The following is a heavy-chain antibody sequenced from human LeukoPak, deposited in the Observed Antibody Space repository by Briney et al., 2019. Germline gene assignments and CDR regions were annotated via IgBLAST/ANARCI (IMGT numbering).Heavy chain of an antibody. CDR3: ARDGPGLYFDS. D-gene: IGHD3/OR15-3a*01. CDR2: ITSSGRT. Sequence: PSETLSLTCAVYGGSFSSYYWSWIRQPAGKGLEWIGRITSSGRTSYNPSLGGRVTTSVDTSKNQFSLELTSVTAADTAVYYCARDGPGLYFDSWGQGTLVTVSS. V-gene: IGHV4-4*07. J-gene: IGHJ4*02. CDR1: GGSFSSYY.